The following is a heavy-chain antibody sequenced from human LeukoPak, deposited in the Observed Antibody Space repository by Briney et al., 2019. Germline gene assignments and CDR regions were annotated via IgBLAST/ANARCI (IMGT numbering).Heavy chain of an antibody. J-gene: IGHJ4*02. CDR2: INPLGSS. D-gene: IGHD6-19*01. Sequence: SETLSLTCAVYGGSFSGHYWGWIRQPPGKGLEWIGEINPLGSSNCNSSLKSRVTMSVDTSKNQFSLKVTSVTAADTAVYFCASGDSSGWSYEHDYWGQGTQVTVSS. V-gene: IGHV4-34*01. CDR3: ASGDSSGWSYEHDY. CDR1: GGSFSGHY.